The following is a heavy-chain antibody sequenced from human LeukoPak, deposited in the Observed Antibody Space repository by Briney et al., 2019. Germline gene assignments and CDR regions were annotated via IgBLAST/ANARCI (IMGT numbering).Heavy chain of an antibody. CDR3: ARVVLYYYYMDV. CDR1: GFTFSSYW. CDR2: IKQDGSEK. Sequence: GGSLRLSCAASGFTFSSYWMSWVRQAPGKGLEWVANIKQDGSEKYYVDSVKGRFTISRDNSKNTLYLQMNSLRAGDTAVYYCARVVLYYYYMDVWGKGTTVTVSS. V-gene: IGHV3-7*03. J-gene: IGHJ6*03. D-gene: IGHD2/OR15-2a*01.